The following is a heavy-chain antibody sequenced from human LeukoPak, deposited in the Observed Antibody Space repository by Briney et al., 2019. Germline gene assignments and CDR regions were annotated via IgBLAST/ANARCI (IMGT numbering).Heavy chain of an antibody. Sequence: GGSLRLSCEGSAFTLSSREMNWVRQAPGKGLEWVSYISSPSINIYYVDSVKGRFTISRDNAKNTMYLQMNSLRDEDTAVYYCARESYWGSSGKGFDSWGQGTLVTVSS. CDR3: ARESYWGSSGKGFDS. V-gene: IGHV3-48*02. CDR2: ISSPSINI. CDR1: AFTLSSRE. J-gene: IGHJ4*02. D-gene: IGHD7-27*01.